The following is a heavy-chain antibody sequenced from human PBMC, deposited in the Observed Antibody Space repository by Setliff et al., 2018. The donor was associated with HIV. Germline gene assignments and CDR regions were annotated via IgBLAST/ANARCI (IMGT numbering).Heavy chain of an antibody. J-gene: IGHJ6*03. CDR1: GYTFTGYH. Sequence: ASVKVSCKTSGYTFTGYHMHWVRQAPGQGLEWMGWINPNSGGTIYAQKFQDRVTMTRDTSSSTAYMDLRSLRSDDTAVYYCARDSDNFWIDPLYMDVWGKGTTVTVSS. V-gene: IGHV1-2*02. CDR3: ARDSDNFWIDPLYMDV. CDR2: INPNSGGT. D-gene: IGHD3-3*01.